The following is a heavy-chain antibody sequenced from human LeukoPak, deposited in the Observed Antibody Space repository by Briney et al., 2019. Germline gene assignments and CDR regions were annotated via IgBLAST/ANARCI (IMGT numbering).Heavy chain of an antibody. V-gene: IGHV4-59*01. CDR3: ARTADGSGYYGIGY. D-gene: IGHD3-22*01. J-gene: IGHJ4*02. CDR2: IHYSGST. Sequence: SETLSLTCTVSGGSISGYYWSWIRQPPGKGLEYIGYIHYSGSTNYNPSLKSRVTTSLDTSKNQFSLKLNSVTAAVTAVYYCARTADGSGYYGIGYWGQGTLVTVSS. CDR1: GGSISGYY.